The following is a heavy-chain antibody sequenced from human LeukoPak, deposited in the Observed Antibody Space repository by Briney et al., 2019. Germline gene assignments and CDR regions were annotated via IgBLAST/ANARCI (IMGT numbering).Heavy chain of an antibody. V-gene: IGHV1-2*02. J-gene: IGHJ3*02. CDR2: INPNSGGT. CDR3: ARVDSSGFDAFDI. D-gene: IGHD3-22*01. CDR1: GYTFTGYY. Sequence: ASVKVSCKASGYTFTGYYMHWVRQAPGQGLERMGWINPNSGGTNYAQKFQGRVTMTRDTSTSTVYMELSSLRSEDTAVYYCARVDSSGFDAFDIWGQGTMVTVSS.